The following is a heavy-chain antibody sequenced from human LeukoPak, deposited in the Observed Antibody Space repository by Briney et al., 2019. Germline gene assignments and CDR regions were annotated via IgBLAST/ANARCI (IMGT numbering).Heavy chain of an antibody. J-gene: IGHJ4*02. CDR2: INHSGST. V-gene: IGHV4-34*01. Sequence: PSETLSLTCAVYGGSFSGYYWSWIRQPPGKGLEWIGEINHSGSTNYNPSLKSRVTISVDTSKNQFSLKLSSVTAADTAVYYCARGGTYYDSNRIRQYYFDYWGQGTLVTVSS. CDR1: GGSFSGYY. D-gene: IGHD3-22*01. CDR3: ARGGTYYDSNRIRQYYFDY.